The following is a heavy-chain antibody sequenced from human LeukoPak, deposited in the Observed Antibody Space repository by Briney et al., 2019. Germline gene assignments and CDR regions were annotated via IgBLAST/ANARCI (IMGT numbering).Heavy chain of an antibody. CDR2: IISSGSTI. CDR3: ARIQGDSVSI. Sequence: GGSLRLSCAASGFTSSSYEMNWVRQAPGKGLESVSYIISSGSTIFYADSVKGLFTISRDNAKNSLYLQMNSLRAEDTAVYYCARIQGDSVSIWGQGTLVTVSA. D-gene: IGHD2-21*02. V-gene: IGHV3-48*03. CDR1: GFTSSSYE. J-gene: IGHJ4*02.